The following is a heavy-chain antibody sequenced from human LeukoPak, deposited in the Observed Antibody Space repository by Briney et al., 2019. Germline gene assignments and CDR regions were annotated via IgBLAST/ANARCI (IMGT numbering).Heavy chain of an antibody. J-gene: IGHJ4*02. Sequence: GWSLRLSCVASGFTFSSYGMHWVRQAPGKGLEWVAVISYDGSKKYCADSVEGRFTISRDSSKNTLYLHMNSLRPEDTAVYYCAKAYCSGASCPADYWGQGTLVTVSS. CDR3: AKAYCSGASCPADY. CDR2: ISYDGSKK. CDR1: GFTFSSYG. D-gene: IGHD2-15*01. V-gene: IGHV3-30*18.